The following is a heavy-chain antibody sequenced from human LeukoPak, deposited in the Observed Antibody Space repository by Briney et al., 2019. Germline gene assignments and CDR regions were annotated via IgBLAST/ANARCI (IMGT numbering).Heavy chain of an antibody. CDR2: MNPNSGNT. J-gene: IGHJ5*02. D-gene: IGHD3-10*01. V-gene: IGHV1-8*03. CDR1: GYTFTSYD. Sequence: ASVKVSCKASGYTFTSYDINWVRQATGQGLEWMGWMNPNSGNTGYAQKFQGRVTITRNTSISTAYIELSSLRSEDTAVYYCARGFESYYGPGIYPFNPGAQEPRATV. CDR3: ARGFESYYGPGIYPFNP.